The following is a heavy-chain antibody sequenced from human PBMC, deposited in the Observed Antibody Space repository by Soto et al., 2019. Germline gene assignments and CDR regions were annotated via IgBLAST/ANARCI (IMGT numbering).Heavy chain of an antibody. Sequence: EVQLLESGGGLVQPGGSLRLSCAASGFIFGSFAMSWVRQAPGKGLEGVSVITYSGGDTLYADSVKGRFTISRDNAKNTLYLQMNSLRVEDTAVYYCARDGEGFWGQGTLVTVSS. CDR2: ITYSGGDT. CDR1: GFIFGSFA. D-gene: IGHD2-21*01. V-gene: IGHV3-23*01. CDR3: ARDGEGF. J-gene: IGHJ4*02.